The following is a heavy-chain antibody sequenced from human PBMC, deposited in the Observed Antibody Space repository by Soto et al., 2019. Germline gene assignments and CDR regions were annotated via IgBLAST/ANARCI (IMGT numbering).Heavy chain of an antibody. CDR1: GYTFTSYG. CDR2: ISAYNGNT. Sequence: ASVKVSCKASGYTFTSYGISWVRQAPGQGLEWMGWISAYNGNTNYAQKLQGRVTMTTDTSTSTAYMELRSLRSDDTAVYYCARDQEGSWIQLWVYYYGMDVWGQGTTVTVSS. CDR3: ARDQEGSWIQLWVYYYGMDV. J-gene: IGHJ6*02. D-gene: IGHD5-18*01. V-gene: IGHV1-18*04.